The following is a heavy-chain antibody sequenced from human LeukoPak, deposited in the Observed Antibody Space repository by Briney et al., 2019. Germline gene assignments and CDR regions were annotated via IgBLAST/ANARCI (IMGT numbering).Heavy chain of an antibody. Sequence: GASVKVSCKASGGTFSSYAISWVRQAPGQELEWMGGIIPIFGTANYAQKFQGRVTITADESTSTAYMELSSLRSEDTAVYYCARSAVAGTGTTFDYWGQGTLVTVSS. J-gene: IGHJ4*02. D-gene: IGHD6-19*01. V-gene: IGHV1-69*13. CDR1: GGTFSSYA. CDR3: ARSAVAGTGTTFDY. CDR2: IIPIFGTA.